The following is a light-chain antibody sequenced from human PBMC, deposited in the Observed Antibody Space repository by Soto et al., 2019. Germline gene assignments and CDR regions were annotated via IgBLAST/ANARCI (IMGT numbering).Light chain of an antibody. J-gene: IGKJ2*01. CDR2: GAS. CDR1: QSVSSSY. Sequence: IVLTQSPGTLSLSPGERATLSCRASQSVSSSYLAWYQQKPGQAPRLLIYGASSRATGIPDRFSGSGSGTDFTLTISRLEPEDFVVYYCQQYGSSPPYTFGQGTKLEIK. CDR3: QQYGSSPPYT. V-gene: IGKV3-20*01.